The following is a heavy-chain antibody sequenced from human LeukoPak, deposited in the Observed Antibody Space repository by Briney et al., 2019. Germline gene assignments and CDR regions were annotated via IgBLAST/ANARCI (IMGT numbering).Heavy chain of an antibody. CDR2: VHDSGST. Sequence: MPSETLSLTCTVSGDSISSYFWTWIRQSPGKGLEWIGYVHDSGSTNYNPSLESRVTISADTSKNQFSLKLTSVTAADTAVYYCARDHIRRGCGTNICYPMDLWGKGTTVTVSS. CDR3: ARDHIRRGCGTNICYPMDL. D-gene: IGHD2-2*01. CDR1: GDSISSYF. J-gene: IGHJ6*04. V-gene: IGHV4-59*01.